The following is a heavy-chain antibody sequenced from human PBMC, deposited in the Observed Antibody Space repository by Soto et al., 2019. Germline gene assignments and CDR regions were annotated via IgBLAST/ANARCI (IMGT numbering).Heavy chain of an antibody. V-gene: IGHV3-23*01. CDR1: GFMFINYA. CDR3: SKGRLSFDF. Sequence: WGSLRLSCATSGFMFINYAINCFRQAPGKWLEWVSFVSANADGTFYADSVKGRFSISRDNSKNILYLQMNNLRVEDTAIYYCSKGRLSFDFWGPGTLVTVSS. CDR2: VSANADGT. J-gene: IGHJ4*02.